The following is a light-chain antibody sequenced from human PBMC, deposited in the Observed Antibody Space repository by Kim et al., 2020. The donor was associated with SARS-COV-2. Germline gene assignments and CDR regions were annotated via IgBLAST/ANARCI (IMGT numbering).Light chain of an antibody. CDR1: QSVSSY. J-gene: IGKJ1*01. Sequence: LSPGERATLSCRASQSVSSYLAWYQQKPGQAPRLLIYGASSRATGIPDRFSGSGSGTDFTLTISRLDPEDFAVYYCQQYGTSPWTFGQGTKVDIK. CDR3: QQYGTSPWT. V-gene: IGKV3-20*01. CDR2: GAS.